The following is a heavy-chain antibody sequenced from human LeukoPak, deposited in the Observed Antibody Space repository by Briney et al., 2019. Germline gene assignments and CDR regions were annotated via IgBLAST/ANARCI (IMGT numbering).Heavy chain of an antibody. CDR3: ARHGTERAAAGPGDY. CDR1: GASISGYY. Sequence: SETLSLTCTVSGASISGYYWSWIRQPPGKGLEWIGYIYYSGSTNYNPSLKSRVTISVDTSKNQFSLKLSSVTAADTAVYYCARHGTERAAAGPGDYWGQGTLVTVSS. CDR2: IYYSGST. V-gene: IGHV4-59*08. J-gene: IGHJ4*02. D-gene: IGHD6-13*01.